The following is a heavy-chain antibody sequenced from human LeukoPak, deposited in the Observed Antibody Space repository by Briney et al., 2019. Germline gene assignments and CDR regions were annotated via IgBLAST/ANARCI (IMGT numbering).Heavy chain of an antibody. Sequence: GGSLRLSCAASGFAFSGADMNWVRQAPGKGLEWISYISGSGAVQYYADSVKGRFIISRDNAKNSLFLQMNSLRADDTAIYYCTRGHERYDYGDYGWFDPWGQGTLVTVSS. CDR1: GFAFSGAD. V-gene: IGHV3-48*03. CDR3: TRGHERYDYGDYGWFDP. D-gene: IGHD4-17*01. CDR2: ISGSGAVQ. J-gene: IGHJ5*02.